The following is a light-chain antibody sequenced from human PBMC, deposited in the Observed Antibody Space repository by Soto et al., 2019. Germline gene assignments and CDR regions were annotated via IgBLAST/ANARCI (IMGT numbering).Light chain of an antibody. CDR1: SRDVGGYNY. J-gene: IGLJ2*01. CDR2: DVT. V-gene: IGLV2-11*01. CDR3: SSYTSSSTLWV. Sequence: QSALTQPRSVSGSPGQSVTISCTGTSRDVGGYNYVSWYQQHPGKAPKLLIYDVTKRPSGVPDRFSASKSDNTASLTISGLQAEDEADYYCSSYTSSSTLWVFGGGTKLTVL.